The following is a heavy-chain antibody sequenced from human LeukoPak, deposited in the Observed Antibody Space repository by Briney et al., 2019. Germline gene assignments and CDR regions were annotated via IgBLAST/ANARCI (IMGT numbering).Heavy chain of an antibody. CDR1: GFTFSFYG. Sequence: GGSLRLSCAASGFTFSFYGLSWVRQAPGKGLQWVSYITGSVSGSTTIYYADSVKGRFTVSRDDAKNSLYLQMNSLRADDTAVYFCARVREFINDEKNYFDSWGQGTLVTVSS. CDR3: ARVREFINDEKNYFDS. CDR2: ITGSVSGSTTI. D-gene: IGHD1-1*01. J-gene: IGHJ4*02. V-gene: IGHV3-48*01.